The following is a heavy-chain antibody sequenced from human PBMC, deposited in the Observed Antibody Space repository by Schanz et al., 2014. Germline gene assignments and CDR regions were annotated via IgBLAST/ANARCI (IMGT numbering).Heavy chain of an antibody. D-gene: IGHD7-27*01. CDR2: ISRDGTTS. Sequence: QVQLVESGGGLVKPGGSLRLSCAASGFIFNDYYMNWIRQAPGKGLEWLSYISRDGTTSYYADSVKGRFTISRDNAKNSLYLEMTSLRGEAPAVYYCARENLNWEAFDIWGQGTVVTVSS. V-gene: IGHV3-11*01. CDR1: GFIFNDYY. J-gene: IGHJ3*02. CDR3: ARENLNWEAFDI.